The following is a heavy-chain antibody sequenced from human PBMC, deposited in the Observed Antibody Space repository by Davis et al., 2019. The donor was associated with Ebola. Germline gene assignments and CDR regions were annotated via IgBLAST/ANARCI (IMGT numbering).Heavy chain of an antibody. J-gene: IGHJ6*04. CDR2: ISGSGGST. CDR3: ASIITFGGGAYYYYGMDV. D-gene: IGHD3-16*01. V-gene: IGHV3-23*01. Sequence: GGSLRLSCAASGFTFSSSAMSWGRQAPGKGLEWVSAISGSGGSTYYADSVKGRFTISRDNAKNSLFLQMNSLRDEDTAVYYCASIITFGGGAYYYYGMDVWGKGTTVTVSS. CDR1: GFTFSSSA.